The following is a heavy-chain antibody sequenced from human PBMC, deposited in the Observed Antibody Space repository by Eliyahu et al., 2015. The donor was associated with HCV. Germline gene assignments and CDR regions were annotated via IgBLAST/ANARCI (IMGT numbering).Heavy chain of an antibody. CDR3: SDGLIL. J-gene: IGHJ4*02. V-gene: IGHV3-15*01. CDR2: IKSKTDGGTT. Sequence: EVQLVESGGGLVKPGGSLRLSCVASGFTFSNAWMSWVRQAPGEGVEWVGLIKSKTDGGTTDYVAPVKGRFTISRDDVRNTLYLQMNSLKIDDSAMYYCSDGLILGGQGTLVTVSS. CDR1: GFTFSNAW. D-gene: IGHD3/OR15-3a*01.